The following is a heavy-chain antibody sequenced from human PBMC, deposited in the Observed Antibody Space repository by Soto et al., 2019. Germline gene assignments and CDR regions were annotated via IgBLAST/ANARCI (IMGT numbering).Heavy chain of an antibody. CDR1: GGSISSGGYY. D-gene: IGHD3-22*01. J-gene: IGHJ3*02. CDR2: IYYNGST. Sequence: QVQLQESGPGLVKPSQTLSLTCTVSGGSISSGGYYWSWIRQHPGKGLEWIGYIYYNGSTYYNPSLKSRVTISVDTSKNQFSLKLSSVTAADTAVYYCARDSEIDSRYAFDIWGQGTMVTVSS. V-gene: IGHV4-31*03. CDR3: ARDSEIDSRYAFDI.